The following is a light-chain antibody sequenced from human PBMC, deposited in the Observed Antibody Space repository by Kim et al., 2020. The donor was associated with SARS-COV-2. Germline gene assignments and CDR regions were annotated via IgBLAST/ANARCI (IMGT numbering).Light chain of an antibody. CDR1: KLGEKY. J-gene: IGLJ2*01. CDR2: QDS. V-gene: IGLV3-1*01. Sequence: VSQGQTASITCSGDKLGEKYACWYQQKPGQSPVLVIYQDSKRPSGIPERFSGSNSGNTATLTISGTQAMDEADYYCQAWDSSTVVFGGGTQLTVL. CDR3: QAWDSSTVV.